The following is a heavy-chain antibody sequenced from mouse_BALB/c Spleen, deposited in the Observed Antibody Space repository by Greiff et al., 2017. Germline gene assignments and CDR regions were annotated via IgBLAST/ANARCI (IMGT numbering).Heavy chain of an antibody. J-gene: IGHJ2*01. CDR3: TNNYGNPFDY. D-gene: IGHD2-1*01. Sequence: QVQLQQSGAELVRPGASVTLSCKASGYTFTDYEMHWVKQTPVHGLEWIGAIDPETGGTAYNQKFKGKATLTADKSSSTAYMELRSLTSEDSAVYYCTNNYGNPFDYWGQGTTLTVSS. V-gene: IGHV1-15*01. CDR1: GYTFTDYE. CDR2: IDPETGGT.